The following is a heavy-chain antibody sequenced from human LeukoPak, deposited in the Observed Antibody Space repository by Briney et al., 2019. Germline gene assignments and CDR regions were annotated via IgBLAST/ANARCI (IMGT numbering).Heavy chain of an antibody. Sequence: SVKVSCKASGGTFSSYAISWVRQAPGQGLEWMGGIIPIFGTANYAQKFQGRVTITADKSTSTAYMELSSLRSEDTAVYYCARVHKWGYYYMDAWGKGTTVTVSS. CDR1: GGTFSSYA. CDR3: ARVHKWGYYYMDA. J-gene: IGHJ6*03. V-gene: IGHV1-69*06. D-gene: IGHD7-27*01. CDR2: IIPIFGTA.